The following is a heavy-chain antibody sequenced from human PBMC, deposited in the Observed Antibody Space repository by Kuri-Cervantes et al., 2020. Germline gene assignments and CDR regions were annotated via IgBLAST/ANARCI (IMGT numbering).Heavy chain of an antibody. V-gene: IGHV3-7*03. CDR2: IKQDGSEK. D-gene: IGHD2-15*01. J-gene: IGHJ3*01. Sequence: GESLKISCAASGFTFSSYWMSWVRQAPGKGLEWVANIKQDGSEKYYVDSVKGRFTISRDNAKNSLYLQMNSLRAEDTALYYCAQDIGGTGHYAWGQGTMVTVSS. CDR1: GFTFSSYW. CDR3: AQDIGGTGHYA.